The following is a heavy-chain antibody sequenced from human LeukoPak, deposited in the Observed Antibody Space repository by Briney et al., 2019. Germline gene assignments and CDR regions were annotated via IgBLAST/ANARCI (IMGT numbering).Heavy chain of an antibody. Sequence: SETLSLTCAVSGGSLSSYYWTWIRQPAGKGLEWIGYINYSGSTNYNPSLKSRVTISVDTSKNQFSLKLSSVTAADTAVYYCARCEGQQLSRSWFDPWGQGTLVTVSS. CDR1: GGSLSSYY. CDR2: INYSGST. V-gene: IGHV4-59*12. D-gene: IGHD6-13*01. J-gene: IGHJ5*02. CDR3: ARCEGQQLSRSWFDP.